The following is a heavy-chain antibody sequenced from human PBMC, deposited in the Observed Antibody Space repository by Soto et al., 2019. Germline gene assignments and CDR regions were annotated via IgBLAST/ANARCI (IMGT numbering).Heavy chain of an antibody. V-gene: IGHV4-31*03. CDR2: IYYRGNT. D-gene: IGHD3-10*01. CDR1: GASISSGGYY. Sequence: QVQLQESGPGLMKPSQTLSLTCSVSGASISSGGYYWSWIRQHPGKGLEWIGYIYYRGNTYYNPSLKSRVTISVDTSKNQFSLKLYSVTAADTAMYYCARTGLWFGARNGMDVWGQGTTVTVSS. J-gene: IGHJ6*02. CDR3: ARTGLWFGARNGMDV.